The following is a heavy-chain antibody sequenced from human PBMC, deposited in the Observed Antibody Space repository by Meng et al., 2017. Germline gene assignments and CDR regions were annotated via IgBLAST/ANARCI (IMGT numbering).Heavy chain of an antibody. D-gene: IGHD6-13*01. CDR3: THVRDPSSWSFGT. CDR1: GLTFSDAW. Sequence: GESLKISCGVSGLTFSDAWMSWVRQAPGTGLEWVGRIKSKSAGGTVDYAAPVKGRFAISRDDSKNTIYLQMNSLKSEDTGVYFCTHVRDPSSWSFGTWGRGTRVTVSS. J-gene: IGHJ5*02. CDR2: IKSKSAGGTV. V-gene: IGHV3-15*07.